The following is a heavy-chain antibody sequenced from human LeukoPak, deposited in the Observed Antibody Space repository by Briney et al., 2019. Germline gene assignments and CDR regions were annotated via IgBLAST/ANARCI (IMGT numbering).Heavy chain of an antibody. CDR2: IYYSGST. V-gene: IGHV4-59*08. Sequence: SETLSLTCTVSGGSLSSYYWSWIRQPPGKGLEWIGYIYYSGSTNYNPSLKSRVTISVDTSKNQFSLKLSSVTAADTAVYYCATPSGGYSPHWYFDLWGRGTLVTVSS. J-gene: IGHJ2*01. CDR3: ATPSGGYSPHWYFDL. D-gene: IGHD5-12*01. CDR1: GGSLSSYY.